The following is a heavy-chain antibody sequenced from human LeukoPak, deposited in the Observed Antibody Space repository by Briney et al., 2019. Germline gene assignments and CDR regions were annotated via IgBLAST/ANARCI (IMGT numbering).Heavy chain of an antibody. CDR2: IKQGGSEK. Sequence: PGGSLRLSCAASGFTFSSYWMSWVRQAPGKGLEWVANIKQGGSEKYYVDSVKGRFTISRDNAKNSLYLQMNSLRAEDTAVYYCAREPKYYYDSSGLAFDYWGQGTLVTVSS. CDR1: GFTFSSYW. D-gene: IGHD3-22*01. J-gene: IGHJ4*02. V-gene: IGHV3-7*01. CDR3: AREPKYYYDSSGLAFDY.